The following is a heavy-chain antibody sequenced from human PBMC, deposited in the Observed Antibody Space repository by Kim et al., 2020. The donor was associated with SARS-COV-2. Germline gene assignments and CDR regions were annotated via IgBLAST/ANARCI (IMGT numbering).Heavy chain of an antibody. Sequence: SETLSLTCTVSGGSISSYYWSWIRQPPGKGLEWIGRIYTSGSTNYNPSLKSRVTMSVDTSKNQFSLKLSSVTAADTAVYYCARWGEGYSGSLRAFDIWGQGTMVTVSS. CDR3: ARWGEGYSGSLRAFDI. J-gene: IGHJ3*02. CDR2: IYTSGST. CDR1: GGSISSYY. V-gene: IGHV4-4*07. D-gene: IGHD1-26*01.